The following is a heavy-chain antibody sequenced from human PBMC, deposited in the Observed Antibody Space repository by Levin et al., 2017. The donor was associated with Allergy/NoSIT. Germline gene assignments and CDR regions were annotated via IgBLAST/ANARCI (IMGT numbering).Heavy chain of an antibody. V-gene: IGHV3-33*01. CDR1: GFTFSSYG. J-gene: IGHJ5*02. CDR3: ARDPYGTGAAPWGWFDP. Sequence: GESLKISCAASGFTFSSYGMHWVRQAPGKGLEWVAVIWYDGSNKYYADSVKGRFTISRDNSKNTLYLQMNSLRAEDTAVYYCARDPYGTGAAPWGWFDPWGQGTLVTVSS. CDR2: IWYDGSNK. D-gene: IGHD2-8*02.